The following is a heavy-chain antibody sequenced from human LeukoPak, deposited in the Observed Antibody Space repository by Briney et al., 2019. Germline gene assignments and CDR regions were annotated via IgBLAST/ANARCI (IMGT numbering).Heavy chain of an antibody. CDR1: GGSFSGYY. Sequence: SETLSLTCAVYGGSFSGYYWSWIRQPPGKGLEWIGEINHSGSTNYNPSLKSRVTISVDTSKNQFSLKLSSVTAADTAVYYCARVSLSGYAHDYWGQGTLVTVSS. D-gene: IGHD5-12*01. CDR3: ARVSLSGYAHDY. J-gene: IGHJ4*02. V-gene: IGHV4-34*01. CDR2: INHSGST.